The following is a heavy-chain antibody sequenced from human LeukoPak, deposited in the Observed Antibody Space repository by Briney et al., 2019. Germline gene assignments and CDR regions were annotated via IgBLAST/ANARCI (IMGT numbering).Heavy chain of an antibody. CDR3: ARAIVLMVYAYYYFDY. Sequence: ASVKVSCKASGYTFTSYGISWVRQAPGQGLEWMGWISAYNGNTNYAQKLQGRVTMTTDTSTSTAYMELRSLRSDDTAVYYCARAIVLMVYAYYYFDYWGQGTLVTVSS. CDR2: ISAYNGNT. CDR1: GYTFTSYG. J-gene: IGHJ4*02. V-gene: IGHV1-18*01. D-gene: IGHD2-8*01.